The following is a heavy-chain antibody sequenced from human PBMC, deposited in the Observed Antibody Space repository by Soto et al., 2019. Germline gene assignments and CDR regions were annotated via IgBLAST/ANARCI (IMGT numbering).Heavy chain of an antibody. J-gene: IGHJ4*02. CDR2: IYYSGST. V-gene: IGHV4-31*03. Sequence: SSETLSLTCTVSGGSISSGGYYWSWIRQHPGKGLEWIGYIYYSGSTYYNPSLKSRVTISVDTSKNQFSLKLSSVTAADTAVYYCARGSIVVVPAYDYWGQGTLVTVSS. D-gene: IGHD2-2*01. CDR3: ARGSIVVVPAYDY. CDR1: GGSISSGGYY.